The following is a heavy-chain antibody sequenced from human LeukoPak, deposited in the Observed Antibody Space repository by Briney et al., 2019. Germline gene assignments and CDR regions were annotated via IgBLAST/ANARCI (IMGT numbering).Heavy chain of an antibody. D-gene: IGHD3-10*01. CDR3: AREGYYGSGSPPSLYFDY. J-gene: IGHJ4*02. V-gene: IGHV3-30-3*01. CDR1: GFTFRNYV. Sequence: GGSLRLSCAASGFTFRNYVIHWVRQAPGKGLEWVAVTSSDLNVKLYADSVKGRFTISRDSSRSTLYLQMNSLRPEDTAIYYCAREGYYGSGSPPSLYFDYWGQGTLVTVSS. CDR2: TSSDLNVK.